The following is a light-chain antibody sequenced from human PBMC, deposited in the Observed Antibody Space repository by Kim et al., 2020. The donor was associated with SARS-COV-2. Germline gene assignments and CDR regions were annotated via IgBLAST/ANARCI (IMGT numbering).Light chain of an antibody. CDR1: QSIATS. CDR2: YAS. CDR3: HQSRIFPRT. J-gene: IGKJ1*01. Sequence: EVVLTQSPDFQSVTPKEKVTIICRASQSIATSLHWYQQKPDQSPKLLIKYASQSFSGVPSRFSGSGSGTDFTLTINSLEPEDAATYYCHQSRIFPRTFGQGTKVDIK. V-gene: IGKV6-21*01.